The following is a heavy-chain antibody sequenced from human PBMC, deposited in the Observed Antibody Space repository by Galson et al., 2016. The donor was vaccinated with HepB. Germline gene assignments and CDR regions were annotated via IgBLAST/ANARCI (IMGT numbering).Heavy chain of an antibody. Sequence: SVKVSCKASGYTFNTYNMHWVRQAPGQGLEWMGIIKPSGGNTMYAQKFQDRITMTRDTSTSTVYMELISLRSEDTAVYYCAREPDHSFYFDYWGQGTLLTVSS. D-gene: IGHD1-14*01. V-gene: IGHV1-46*02. CDR1: GYTFNTYN. CDR2: IKPSGGNT. J-gene: IGHJ4*02. CDR3: AREPDHSFYFDY.